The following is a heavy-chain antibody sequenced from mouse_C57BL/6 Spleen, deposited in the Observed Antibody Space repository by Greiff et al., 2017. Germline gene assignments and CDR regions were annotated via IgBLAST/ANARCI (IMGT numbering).Heavy chain of an antibody. J-gene: IGHJ3*01. D-gene: IGHD4-1*01. CDR3: AREELGGGFAY. CDR1: GYTFTSYW. Sequence: QVQLQQPGAELVKPGASVKMSCQASGYTFTSYWITWVKQRPGQGLEWIGDIYPGSGSTNYTEKFKSKATLTVDTSSSTAYMQRSSLTSEDSAVEYCAREELGGGFAYGGQGTLVTVSA. CDR2: IYPGSGST. V-gene: IGHV1-55*01.